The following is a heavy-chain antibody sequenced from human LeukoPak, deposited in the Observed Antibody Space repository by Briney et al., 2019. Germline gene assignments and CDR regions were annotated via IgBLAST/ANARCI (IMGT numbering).Heavy chain of an antibody. V-gene: IGHV1-8*01. CDR3: ARGVPIAAAGTAPPPGY. CDR2: MNPNSGNT. J-gene: IGHJ4*02. CDR1: GYTFTSYD. Sequence: ASVKVSCKASGYTFTSYDINWVRQATGQGLEWMGWMNPNSGNTGYAQKFQGRVTMTRNTSISTAYMELSSLRSEDTAVYYCARGVPIAAAGTAPPPGYWGQGTLVTVSS. D-gene: IGHD6-13*01.